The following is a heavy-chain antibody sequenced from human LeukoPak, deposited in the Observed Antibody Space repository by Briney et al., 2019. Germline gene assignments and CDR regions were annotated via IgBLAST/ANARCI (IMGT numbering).Heavy chain of an antibody. CDR3: ARDLGILTDY. CDR1: GFTXXDYY. D-gene: IGHD7-27*01. J-gene: IGHJ4*02. CDR2: ISSSGSTI. V-gene: IGHV3-11*01. Sequence: GGSLRLSCAASGFTXXDYYMSWIRQAXXXXLEWVSYISSSGSTIYYADSVKGRFTISRDNAKNSLYLQMNSLRAEDTAVYYCARDLGILTDYWGQGTLVTVSS.